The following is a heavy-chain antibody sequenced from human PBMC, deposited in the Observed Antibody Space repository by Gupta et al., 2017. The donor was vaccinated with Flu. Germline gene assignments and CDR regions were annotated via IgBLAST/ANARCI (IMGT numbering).Heavy chain of an antibody. CDR2: IYYSGST. J-gene: IGHJ4*02. D-gene: IGHD3-22*01. Sequence: GWIRQTPGKGLEWIGSIYYSGSTYYNPSLKSRVTISVDTSKNQFSLKLSSVTAADTAVYYCARLGLSSGYSHWGQGTLVTVSS. V-gene: IGHV4-39*01. CDR3: ARLGLSSGYSH.